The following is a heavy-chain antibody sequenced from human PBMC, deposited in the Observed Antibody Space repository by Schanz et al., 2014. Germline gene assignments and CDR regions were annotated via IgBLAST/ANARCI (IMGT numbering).Heavy chain of an antibody. J-gene: IGHJ4*02. CDR3: AKDQGSYGSGSYSYFDY. V-gene: IGHV3-11*01. D-gene: IGHD3-10*01. CDR1: GFIFNDYY. Sequence: VQLVESGGGVVRPGGSLRLSCAASGFIFNDYYMNWIRQAPGKGLEWLSYISRDGTTSYYADSVKGRFTISRDNSENTLYLQMNSLRADDTAVYYCAKDQGSYGSGSYSYFDYWGQGTLATVSS. CDR2: ISRDGTTS.